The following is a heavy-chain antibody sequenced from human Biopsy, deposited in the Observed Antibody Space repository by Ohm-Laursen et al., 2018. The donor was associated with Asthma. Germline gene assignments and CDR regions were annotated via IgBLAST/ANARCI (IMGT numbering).Heavy chain of an antibody. CDR1: YGSITSGGYY. Sequence: SQTLSLTCTVSYGSITSGGYYWTWIRQHPGKGLEWIGFIYYSGSTYYNPSLKSRVSISIDTSKNQFSLKLGSVTAADTAVYYCARAQDYYDSRGYYRSFDCWGQGTLVTVSS. D-gene: IGHD3-22*01. CDR2: IYYSGST. CDR3: ARAQDYYDSRGYYRSFDC. J-gene: IGHJ4*02. V-gene: IGHV4-31*03.